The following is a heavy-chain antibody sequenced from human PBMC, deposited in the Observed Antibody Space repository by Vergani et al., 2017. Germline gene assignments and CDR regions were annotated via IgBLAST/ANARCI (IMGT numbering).Heavy chain of an antibody. Sequence: QVKLQESGPGLVKPSETLFLTCTVSGASVNSYYWSWIRQPPGKGLEWMGYVSFRGDTLYDPSVKGRMTISLNTSSNQFSLYLTSVTAADTAVYYCASDTHSGQRADRWGQGILVTVTS. CDR1: GASVNSYY. CDR2: VSFRGDT. D-gene: IGHD6-19*01. V-gene: IGHV4-59*02. CDR3: ASDTHSGQRADR. J-gene: IGHJ5*02.